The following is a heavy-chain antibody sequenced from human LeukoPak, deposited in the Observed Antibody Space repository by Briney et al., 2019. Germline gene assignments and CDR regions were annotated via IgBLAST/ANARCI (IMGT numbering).Heavy chain of an antibody. D-gene: IGHD6-13*01. Sequence: PSETLSLTCTVSGGSISSGSYYWSWIRQPAGQGLEYIGRMYTSGSTNYNPSLKSRVTISVDTSKNQFSLKLSSVTAADTAVYYCARGSSSWPYYYYYYYMDVWGKGTTVTVSS. CDR2: MYTSGST. J-gene: IGHJ6*03. CDR3: ARGSSSWPYYYYYYYMDV. CDR1: GGSISSGSYY. V-gene: IGHV4-61*02.